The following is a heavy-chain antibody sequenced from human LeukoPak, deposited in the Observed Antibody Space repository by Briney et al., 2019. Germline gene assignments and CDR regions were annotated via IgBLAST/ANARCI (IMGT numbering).Heavy chain of an antibody. CDR3: AKDSRYSGNYKAFDI. CDR1: GFTFSSYA. CDR2: ISGSGGST. Sequence: PGGSLRLSCAASGFTFSSYAMSWVRQAPGKGLEWVSGISGSGGSTNYADSVKGRFTISRDNSKNALYLQMNSLRAEDTAVYYCAKDSRYSGNYKAFDIWGQGTMVTVSS. V-gene: IGHV3-23*01. D-gene: IGHD1-26*01. J-gene: IGHJ3*02.